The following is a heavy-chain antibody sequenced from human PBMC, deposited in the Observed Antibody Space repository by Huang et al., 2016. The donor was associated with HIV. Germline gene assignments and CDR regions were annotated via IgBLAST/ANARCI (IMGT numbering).Heavy chain of an antibody. D-gene: IGHD6-13*01. J-gene: IGHJ4*02. CDR3: AKGGSAAAVLDF. V-gene: IGHV3-30*18. CDR1: GFTFSSYG. Sequence: QVQLVESGGGVVQPGRSLRISCAASGFTFSSYGMHWVRQAPGRGLEWVALIAYDGKTKYYADSVKGRFSISRDNSKTTVYLQLNSLRVEDTAVYYCAKGGSAAAVLDFWGQGTLVTVSS. CDR2: IAYDGKTK.